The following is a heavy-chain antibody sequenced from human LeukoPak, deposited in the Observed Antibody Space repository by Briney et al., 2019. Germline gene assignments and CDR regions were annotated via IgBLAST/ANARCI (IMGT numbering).Heavy chain of an antibody. Sequence: GGSLRLSCAASEFLFSSYAMNWVRQAPGKGLEWVSVISAGGSSAYYADSVKGRFTISRDNSKTTLYLQMNSLRAEDTAVYYCARGLSSVNDAFDIWGQGTMVTVSS. V-gene: IGHV3-23*01. CDR1: EFLFSSYA. CDR2: ISAGGSSA. D-gene: IGHD3-10*01. CDR3: ARGLSSVNDAFDI. J-gene: IGHJ3*02.